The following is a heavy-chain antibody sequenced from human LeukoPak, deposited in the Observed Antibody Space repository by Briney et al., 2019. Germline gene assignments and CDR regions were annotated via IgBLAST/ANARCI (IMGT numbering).Heavy chain of an antibody. CDR2: IIPVFGTA. Sequence: ASVKVSCKASGGTFSSYAISWVRQAPGQGLEWMGGIIPVFGTANYAQKFQGRVTITADESTSTAHMELSSLRSEDTAVYYCARDRVVGLGIDNAFDIWGHGTMVTVSS. CDR1: GGTFSSYA. J-gene: IGHJ3*02. V-gene: IGHV1-69*13. CDR3: ARDRVVGLGIDNAFDI. D-gene: IGHD2-15*01.